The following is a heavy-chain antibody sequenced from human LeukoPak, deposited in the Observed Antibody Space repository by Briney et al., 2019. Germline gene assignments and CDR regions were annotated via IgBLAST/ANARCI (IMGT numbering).Heavy chain of an antibody. Sequence: GGSLRLSYAVSGFTFTDTYMTWIRQAPGKGLESLSYISPSGTDISYADSVKGRFTISRDNSKNTLYLQMNSLRAEDTAVYYCARGRAVVAASDNWFDPWGQGTLVTVSS. CDR3: ARGRAVVAASDNWFDP. J-gene: IGHJ5*02. CDR2: ISPSGTDI. V-gene: IGHV3-11*04. D-gene: IGHD2-15*01. CDR1: GFTFTDTY.